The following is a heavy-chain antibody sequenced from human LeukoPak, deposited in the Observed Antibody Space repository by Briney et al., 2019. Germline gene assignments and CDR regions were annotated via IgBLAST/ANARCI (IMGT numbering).Heavy chain of an antibody. J-gene: IGHJ3*02. D-gene: IGHD4-17*01. Sequence: GGSLRLSCAASGFTFNNYAMMWLRQAPEKGPEWVSAIRGSGGGTEYADSVRGRFTISRDNSKNTLYLQMNRLRAEDTALYYCARDPNGDYIGAFDILGQGTMVTVSS. CDR1: GFTFNNYA. V-gene: IGHV3-23*01. CDR2: IRGSGGGT. CDR3: ARDPNGDYIGAFDI.